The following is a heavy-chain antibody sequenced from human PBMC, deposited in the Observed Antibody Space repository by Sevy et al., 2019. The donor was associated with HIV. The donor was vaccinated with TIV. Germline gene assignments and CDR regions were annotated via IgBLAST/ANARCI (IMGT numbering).Heavy chain of an antibody. CDR1: GFTVSSNY. CDR3: ARDRNYYDSSGYYRGLGAFDI. V-gene: IGHV3-53*01. CDR2: IYSGCRT. D-gene: IGHD3-22*01. Sequence: GGSLRLSCAASGFTVSSNYMSWVRQAPGKGLEWVSVIYSGCRTYYADSVKGRFTISRDNSKNTLYLQMNSLRAEDTAVYYGARDRNYYDSSGYYRGLGAFDIWGQGTMVTVSS. J-gene: IGHJ3*02.